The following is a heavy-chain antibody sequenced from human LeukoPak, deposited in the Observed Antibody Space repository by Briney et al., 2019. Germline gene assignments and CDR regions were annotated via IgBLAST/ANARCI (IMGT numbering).Heavy chain of an antibody. J-gene: IGHJ5*02. D-gene: IGHD3-22*01. Sequence: SETLSLTCTVSGGSISSGSYYWSWIRQPAGKGLEWIGRIYTSGSTNYNPSLKSRVTISVDTSKNQFSLKLSSVTAADTAVYYCARSIVVVITGIRWFDPWGQGTLVTVSS. CDR2: IYTSGST. CDR1: GGSISSGSYY. CDR3: ARSIVVVITGIRWFDP. V-gene: IGHV4-61*02.